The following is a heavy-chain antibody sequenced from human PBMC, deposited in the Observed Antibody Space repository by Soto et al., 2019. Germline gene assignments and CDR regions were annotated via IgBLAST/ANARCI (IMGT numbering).Heavy chain of an antibody. V-gene: IGHV3-11*01. D-gene: IGHD3-10*01. CDR2: ISGSGTTK. J-gene: IGHJ4*02. Sequence: QVQLMESGGGLVKPGGSLRLSCAASGFTFSDYYMTWIRQAPGKGLEWVSKISGSGTTKYYADSVKGRFTVSRDNAKNSLYLQMDSLRAEDTAVYYCASDPYYYASEYWGQGTLLTVSS. CDR1: GFTFSDYY. CDR3: ASDPYYYASEY.